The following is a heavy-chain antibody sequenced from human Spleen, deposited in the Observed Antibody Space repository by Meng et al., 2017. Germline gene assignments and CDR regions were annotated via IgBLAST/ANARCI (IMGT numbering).Heavy chain of an antibody. J-gene: IGHJ4*02. D-gene: IGHD2-15*01. CDR3: ASEYCSGGSCYRAYFF. CDR1: GYTFTCYV. V-gene: IGHV1-3*01. Sequence: QVGGEVHRLGVSVNVSVKASGYTFTCYVMHRVSQAPGQRLEWMGWINGRNGNTKYSQKFQGRVSITRDTSESTAYRELSSLRSEDTAAYFCASEYCSGGSCYRAYFFWGQGTLVTVSS. CDR2: INGRNGNT.